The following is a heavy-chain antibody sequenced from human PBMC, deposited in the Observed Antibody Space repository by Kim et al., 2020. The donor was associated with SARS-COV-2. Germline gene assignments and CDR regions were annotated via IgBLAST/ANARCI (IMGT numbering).Heavy chain of an antibody. D-gene: IGHD6-13*01. J-gene: IGHJ6*01. V-gene: IGHV3-23*01. CDR2: ISGSGGST. CDR1: GFTFSSYA. CDR3: SKDRGMNRVSAAGIYYY. Sequence: GGSLRLSCAASGFTFSSYAMRWVRQAPGKGLEWVSAISGSGGSTYYADSEKGRFTISRDNSKNTLYLKINILTAEDTAVYYFSKDRGMNRVSAAGIYYY.